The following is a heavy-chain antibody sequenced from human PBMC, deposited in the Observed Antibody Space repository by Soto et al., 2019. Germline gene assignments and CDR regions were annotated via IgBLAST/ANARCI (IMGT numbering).Heavy chain of an antibody. Sequence: VQLLESGGVLVQPGGSLRLSCAASGFTFSSYAMILVRQAPGKGLEWVYVISSRGGSTYYADSVNGRLTISTDKSKNTLYLQTKSLRAEDTAVYYCAKELPDPGYYWGQGTLVTVSS. CDR1: GFTFSSYA. D-gene: IGHD2-15*01. V-gene: IGHV3-23*01. J-gene: IGHJ4*02. CDR3: AKELPDPGYY. CDR2: ISSRGGST.